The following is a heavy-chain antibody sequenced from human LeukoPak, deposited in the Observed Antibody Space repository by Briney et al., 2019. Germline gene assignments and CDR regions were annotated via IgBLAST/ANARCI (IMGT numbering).Heavy chain of an antibody. CDR1: GGSISSSSYY. V-gene: IGHV4-39*01. J-gene: IGHJ4*02. CDR2: IYHSGST. CDR3: ARLGGSYSPYYFDY. D-gene: IGHD1-26*01. Sequence: SETLSLTCTVSGGSISSSSYYWGWFRQPPGKGLEWIGSIYHSGSTYYNPSLKSRVTISVDTSKNQFSLKLSSVTAADTAVYYCARLGGSYSPYYFDYWGQGTLVTVSS.